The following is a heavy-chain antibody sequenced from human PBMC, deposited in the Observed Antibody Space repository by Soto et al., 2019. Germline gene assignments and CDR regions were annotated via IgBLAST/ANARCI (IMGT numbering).Heavy chain of an antibody. J-gene: IGHJ4*02. CDR3: AKGKDYYDSSGYSYFDY. Sequence: GGSLRLSCAASGFTFSTYAMNWVRQAPGKGLEWVSAISGSGGSTSYADSVKGRSTLSRDNSKNTLYLQMNRLRAEDTAVYYCAKGKDYYDSSGYSYFDYWGQGTLVTVSS. CDR2: ISGSGGST. CDR1: GFTFSTYA. D-gene: IGHD3-22*01. V-gene: IGHV3-23*01.